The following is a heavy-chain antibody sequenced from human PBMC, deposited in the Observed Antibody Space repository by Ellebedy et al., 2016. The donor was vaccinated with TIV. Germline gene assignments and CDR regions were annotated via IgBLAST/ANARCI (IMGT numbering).Heavy chain of an antibody. V-gene: IGHV3-7*03. CDR1: GFTFSKYW. CDR2: IKEDGSVR. CDR3: AGPQWLVHS. D-gene: IGHD6-19*01. J-gene: IGHJ4*02. Sequence: GESLKISCAASGFTFSKYWLSWVRQAPGKGLEWVANIKEDGSVRNYVNSVEGRFTISRDNAKTSLYLQMNSLRVEDTAVYYCAGPQWLVHSWGQGTLVTVSS.